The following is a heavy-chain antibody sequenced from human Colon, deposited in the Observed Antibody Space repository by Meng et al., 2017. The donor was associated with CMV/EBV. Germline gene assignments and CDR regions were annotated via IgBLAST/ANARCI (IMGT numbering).Heavy chain of an antibody. D-gene: IGHD1-7*01. J-gene: IGHJ1*01. V-gene: IGHV1-18*01. CDR3: LREGQIRAGTTVFFQH. CDR1: GYTFTFYG. Sequence: QVQSAVEVRKPGAPCTVACKASGYTFTFYGSSWLQQAPGQGLEWMGWMSADSGATRYAQNLQGRVTMTRDTSTSTAYMELTSLRSDDTAVYYFLREGQIRAGTTVFFQHWGQGTLVTVSS. CDR2: MSADSGAT.